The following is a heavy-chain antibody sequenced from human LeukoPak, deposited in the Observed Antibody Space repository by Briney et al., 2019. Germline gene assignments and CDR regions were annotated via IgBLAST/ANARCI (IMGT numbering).Heavy chain of an antibody. CDR3: ARSLAVTPIWWS. D-gene: IGHD2-21*02. V-gene: IGHV4-39*07. CDR2: IFSSGTT. CDR1: GGSISTSNYY. Sequence: SETLSLTCTVSGGSISTSNYYWGWIRQPPGKGLEWIGHIFSSGTTYYNPSLKSRVTISIDTSKNHFSLQLSSVTAADTAVYFCARSLAVTPIWWSWGQGTLVTVSS. J-gene: IGHJ5*02.